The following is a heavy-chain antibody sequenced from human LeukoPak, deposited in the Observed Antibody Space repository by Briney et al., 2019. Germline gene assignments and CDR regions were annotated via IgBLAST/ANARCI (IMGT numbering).Heavy chain of an antibody. V-gene: IGHV3-23*01. J-gene: IGHJ4*02. CDR3: ARSPRDGYNFPFDY. D-gene: IGHD5-24*01. CDR1: GFTFSSYA. CDR2: ISGSGGST. Sequence: GGSLRLSCAASGFTFSSYAMSWVRQAPGKGLEWVSAISGSGGSTYYADSVKGRFTISRDNAKNSLYLQMNSLRAEDTAVYYCARSPRDGYNFPFDYWGQGTLVTVSS.